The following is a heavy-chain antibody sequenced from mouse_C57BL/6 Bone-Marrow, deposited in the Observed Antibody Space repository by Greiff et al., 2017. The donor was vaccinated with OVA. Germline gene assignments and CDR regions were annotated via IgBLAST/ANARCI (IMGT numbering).Heavy chain of an antibody. J-gene: IGHJ3*01. V-gene: IGHV3-1*01. CDR1: GYSITSGYD. CDR3: ARGGYDDGSRAGFAY. Sequence: DVHLVESGPGMVKPSQSLSLTCTVTGYSITSGYDWHWIRHFPGNKLEWMGYISYSGSTNYNPSLKSRISITHDTSKNHFFLKLNSVTTEDTATYYCARGGYDDGSRAGFAYWGQGTRVTVSA. CDR2: ISYSGST. D-gene: IGHD1-1*01.